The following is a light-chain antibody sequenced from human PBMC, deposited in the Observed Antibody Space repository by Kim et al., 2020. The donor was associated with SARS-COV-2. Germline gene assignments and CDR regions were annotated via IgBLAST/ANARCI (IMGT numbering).Light chain of an antibody. CDR3: NSRDSSGNHLV. V-gene: IGLV3-19*01. J-gene: IGLJ3*02. CDR1: SPGRYY. CDR2: GKD. Sequence: LGQTVRITCQGDSPGRYYASWYQQKPGHAPILVIYGKDNRPSGIPDRFSGSRSGNTASLTITGSQAEDEADYYCNSRDSSGNHLVFGGGTQLTVL.